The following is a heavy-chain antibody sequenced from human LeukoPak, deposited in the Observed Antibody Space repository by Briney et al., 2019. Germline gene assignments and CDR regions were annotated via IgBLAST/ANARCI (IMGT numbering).Heavy chain of an antibody. Sequence: PGRSLRLSCAASGFTFSSYGMHWVRQAPGKGLEWVAVIWYDGSNKYYADSVKGRFTISRDNPKNTLYLQMNSLRAEDTAVYYCARDPRYSGDDNFDYWGQGTLVTVSS. D-gene: IGHD5-12*01. V-gene: IGHV3-33*01. CDR3: ARDPRYSGDDNFDY. CDR2: IWYDGSNK. CDR1: GFTFSSYG. J-gene: IGHJ4*02.